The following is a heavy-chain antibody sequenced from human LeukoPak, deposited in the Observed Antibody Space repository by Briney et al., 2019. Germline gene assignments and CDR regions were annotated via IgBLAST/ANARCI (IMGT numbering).Heavy chain of an antibody. CDR1: GGSISSGDYY. Sequence: SSETLSLTCTVSGGSISSGDYYWSWIRQPPGKGLEWIGYIYYSGSTYYNPSLKSRVTISVDTSKNQFSLKLSSVTAADTAVYYCARGLDSSGYSLQHWGQGTLVTVSS. V-gene: IGHV4-30-4*01. D-gene: IGHD3-22*01. CDR2: IYYSGST. J-gene: IGHJ1*01. CDR3: ARGLDSSGYSLQH.